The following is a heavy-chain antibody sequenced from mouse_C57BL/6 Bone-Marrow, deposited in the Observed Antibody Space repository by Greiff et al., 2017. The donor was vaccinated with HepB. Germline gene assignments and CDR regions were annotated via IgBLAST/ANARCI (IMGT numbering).Heavy chain of an antibody. V-gene: IGHV5-4*03. CDR3: ARIYYGNYDFDY. J-gene: IGHJ2*01. Sequence: EVKLMESGGGLVKPGGSLKLSCAASGFTFSSYAMSWVRQTPEKRLEWVATISDGGSYTYYPDNVEGRFTISRDNAKNNLYLQMSHLKSEDTAMYYCARIYYGNYDFDYWGQGTTLTVSS. D-gene: IGHD2-1*01. CDR1: GFTFSSYA. CDR2: ISDGGSYT.